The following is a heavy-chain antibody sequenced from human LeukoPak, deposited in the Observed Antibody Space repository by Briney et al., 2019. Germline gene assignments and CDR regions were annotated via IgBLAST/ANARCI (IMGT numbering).Heavy chain of an antibody. Sequence: SETLSLTCAVYGESLSKYYWTWVRQSPGKGLEWIGEINHRGSTNLNPSLKSRVTLSVDTSKHQFSLKLTSMTAADAAVYYCASSVGSTDYWGQGTLVTVSS. V-gene: IGHV4-34*01. CDR2: INHRGST. D-gene: IGHD1-26*01. CDR1: GESLSKYY. J-gene: IGHJ4*02. CDR3: ASSVGSTDY.